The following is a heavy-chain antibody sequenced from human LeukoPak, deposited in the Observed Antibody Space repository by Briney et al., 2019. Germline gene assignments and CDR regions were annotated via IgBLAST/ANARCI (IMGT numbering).Heavy chain of an antibody. CDR2: IYYSGST. Sequence: SSETLSLTCTVSGGSISSYYWSWIRQPPGKGLEWIGYIYYSGSTNYNPSLKSRVTISVDTSKNQFSLKLSSVTAADTAVYYCARDGRGYCYGTYYYYGMDVWGQGTTVTVSS. V-gene: IGHV4-59*01. J-gene: IGHJ6*02. CDR3: ARDGRGYCYGTYYYYGMDV. D-gene: IGHD5-18*01. CDR1: GGSISSYY.